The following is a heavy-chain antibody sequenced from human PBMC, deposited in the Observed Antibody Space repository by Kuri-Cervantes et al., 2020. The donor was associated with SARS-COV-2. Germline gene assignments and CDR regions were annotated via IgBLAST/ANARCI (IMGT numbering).Heavy chain of an antibody. CDR2: IYHSGST. D-gene: IGHD2-2*01. Sequence: SQTLSLTCAVSGYSISSGYYWGWIRQPPGKGLEWIGSIYHSGSTNYNPSLKSRVTISVDKSKNQFSLKLSSVTAADTAVYCCASRVGYCSSTSCYAPYYYGMDVWGQGTTVTVSS. V-gene: IGHV4-38-2*01. CDR3: ASRVGYCSSTSCYAPYYYGMDV. J-gene: IGHJ6*02. CDR1: GYSISSGYY.